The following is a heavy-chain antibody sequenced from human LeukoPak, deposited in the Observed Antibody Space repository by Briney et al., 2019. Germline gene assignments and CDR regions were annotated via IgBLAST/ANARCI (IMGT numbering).Heavy chain of an antibody. V-gene: IGHV4-31*03. J-gene: IGHJ3*02. D-gene: IGHD1-1*01. Sequence: SETLSLTCTVSGGSISSGGYYWSWIRQHPGKGLEWIGYIYYSGSTYYNPSLKSRVTISVDTSKNQFSLKLSSVTAADTAVYYCARPQLGAVDAFDIWGQGTMVTVSS. CDR1: GGSISSGGYY. CDR2: IYYSGST. CDR3: ARPQLGAVDAFDI.